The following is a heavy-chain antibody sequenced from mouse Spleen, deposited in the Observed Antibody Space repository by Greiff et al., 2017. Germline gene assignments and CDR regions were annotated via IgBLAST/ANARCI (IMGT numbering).Heavy chain of an antibody. V-gene: IGHV1-64*01. J-gene: IGHJ3*01. CDR1: GYTFTSYW. D-gene: IGHD1-1*01. CDR2: IHPNSGST. CDR3: AREGFTTVVATRFAY. Sequence: QVQLQQPGAELVKPGASVKLSCKASGYTFTSYWMHWVKQRPGQGLEWIGMIHPNSGSTNYNEKFKSKATLTVDKSSSTAYMQLSSLTSEDSAVYYCAREGFTTVVATRFAYWGQGTLVTVSA.